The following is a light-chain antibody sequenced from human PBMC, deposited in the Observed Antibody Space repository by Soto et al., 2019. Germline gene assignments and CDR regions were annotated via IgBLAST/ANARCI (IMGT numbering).Light chain of an antibody. J-gene: IGKJ1*01. CDR1: QSIRSW. CDR3: QHSTSHPGK. V-gene: IGKV1-5*03. Sequence: DMKRAQERYRLPVGVGVRITVTCRASQSIRSWWAWYQEKPGKAPKLLIYKASLLETGVPSRVSGSGSGTEYALTMSSLQTDDFGLSNCQHSTSHPGKLAQGTKVDIK. CDR2: KAS.